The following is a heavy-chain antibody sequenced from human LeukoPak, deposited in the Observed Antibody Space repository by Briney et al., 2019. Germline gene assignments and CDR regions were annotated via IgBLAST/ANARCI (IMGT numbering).Heavy chain of an antibody. J-gene: IGHJ6*03. CDR3: ARVEVYFAPDSYYLHMDV. V-gene: IGHV3-21*01. D-gene: IGHD2/OR15-2a*01. CDR2: ITSSGSHI. CDR1: GFTFSTFN. Sequence: GGSLRLSCAASGFTFSTFNMNWVRQAPGKGLEWVSSITSSGSHIYYEDSVKGRFTISRDNAKNSLYLQMSSLRAEDTAVYYCARVEVYFAPDSYYLHMDVWGKGTTVTVSS.